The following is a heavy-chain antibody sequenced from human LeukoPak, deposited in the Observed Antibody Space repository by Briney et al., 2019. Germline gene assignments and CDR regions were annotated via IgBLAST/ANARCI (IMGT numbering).Heavy chain of an antibody. J-gene: IGHJ5*02. V-gene: IGHV3-7*01. CDR1: GFTFSSYW. CDR3: ARDVRLGATNNWFDP. CDR2: IKQDGSEK. Sequence: PGGSLRLSCAASGFTFSSYWMSWVRQAPGKGLEWVANIKQDGSEKYYVDSVKGRFTISRDNAKNSLYLQMNGLRAEDTAVYYCARDVRLGATNNWFDPWGQGTLVTVSS. D-gene: IGHD1-1*01.